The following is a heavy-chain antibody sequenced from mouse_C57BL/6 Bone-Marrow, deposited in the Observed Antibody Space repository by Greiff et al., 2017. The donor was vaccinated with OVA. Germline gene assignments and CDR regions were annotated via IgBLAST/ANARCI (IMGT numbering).Heavy chain of an antibody. CDR1: GYSITSGYY. V-gene: IGHV3-6*01. Sequence: EVQLQQSGPGLVKPSQSLSLTCSVTGYSITSGYYWNWIRQFPGNKLEWMGYISYDGSNNYNPSLKNRISITRDTSKTQFFLKVNSLTTADTATYYYARAPRYDYEHLRYYFDYWGQGTTLTVSS. D-gene: IGHD2-4*01. J-gene: IGHJ2*01. CDR3: ARAPRYDYEHLRYYFDY. CDR2: ISYDGSN.